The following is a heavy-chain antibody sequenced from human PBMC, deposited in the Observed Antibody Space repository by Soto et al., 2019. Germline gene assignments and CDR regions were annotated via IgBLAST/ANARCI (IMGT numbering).Heavy chain of an antibody. CDR3: ARISQSDFWSGYYYFFDY. J-gene: IGHJ4*02. CDR2: ITAFNGNT. D-gene: IGHD3-3*01. CDR1: GYTFTDYG. V-gene: IGHV1-18*01. Sequence: QVHLVQSGAEVEKPGASVKVSCKASGYTFTDYGISWVRQAPGHGLQWMGWITAFNGNTKYAQQFQVRVTMATDTSTSTAYMERRSLESDDTAVYYCARISQSDFWSGYYYFFDYWWQGTLVTVSS.